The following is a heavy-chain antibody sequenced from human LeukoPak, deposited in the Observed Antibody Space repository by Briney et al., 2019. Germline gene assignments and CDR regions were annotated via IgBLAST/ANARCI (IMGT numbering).Heavy chain of an antibody. J-gene: IGHJ6*02. CDR2: ISGSGYTT. CDR1: GFSFSTYA. Sequence: GGSLRLSCAASGFSFSTYAMNWVRQGPGKGLEWVATISGSGYTTYYADSVKGRFTISRDNSKNTLFLQMDSLRAEDTAVFFCARYCSSSTCQGSSYYFGMDVWGQGTTVTVSS. CDR3: ARYCSSSTCQGSSYYFGMDV. V-gene: IGHV3-23*01. D-gene: IGHD2-2*01.